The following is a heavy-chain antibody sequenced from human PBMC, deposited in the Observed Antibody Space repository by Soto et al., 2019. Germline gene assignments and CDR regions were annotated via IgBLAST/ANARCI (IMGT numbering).Heavy chain of an antibody. V-gene: IGHV3-30-3*01. CDR3: ASVPIYDSSDFDY. J-gene: IGHJ4*02. D-gene: IGHD3-22*01. CDR2: ISYDGSNK. Sequence: GGSLRLSCAASGFTFSSYAMHWVRQAPGKGLEWVAVISYDGSNKYYADSVKGRFTISRDNSKNTLYLQMNSLRAEDMAVYYCASVPIYDSSDFDYWGQGTLVTVSS. CDR1: GFTFSSYA.